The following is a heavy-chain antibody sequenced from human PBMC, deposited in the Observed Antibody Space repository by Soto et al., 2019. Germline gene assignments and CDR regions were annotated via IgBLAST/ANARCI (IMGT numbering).Heavy chain of an antibody. Sequence: LSLTCAIYGASLGGFHWTWLRQAPGKGLEWIGELIHGGSTNYNPSLKSRVSFSLDTSKNQFSLHLMSVTAADTAVYYCARSPLGYDYVRQTWREVGDSFDIWGRGTMVTVTS. D-gene: IGHD3-16*01. CDR1: GASLGGFH. CDR3: ARSPLGYDYVRQTWREVGDSFDI. CDR2: LIHGGST. V-gene: IGHV4-34*12. J-gene: IGHJ3*02.